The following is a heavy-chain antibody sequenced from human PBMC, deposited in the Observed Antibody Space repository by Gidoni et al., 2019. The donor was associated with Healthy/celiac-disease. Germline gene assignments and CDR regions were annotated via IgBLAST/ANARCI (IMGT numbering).Heavy chain of an antibody. Sequence: EVQLVESGGGLVKPGRSLRLSCTTSGFPFGAYAMSWFRQAPGKGLEWVGFIRSKAYGGTTEYAASVKGRFTISRDDSKSIAYLQMNSLKTEDTAVYYCTRDRSPLLPSGDYFDYWGQGTLVTVSS. V-gene: IGHV3-49*05. J-gene: IGHJ4*02. D-gene: IGHD2-15*01. CDR3: TRDRSPLLPSGDYFDY. CDR2: IRSKAYGGTT. CDR1: GFPFGAYA.